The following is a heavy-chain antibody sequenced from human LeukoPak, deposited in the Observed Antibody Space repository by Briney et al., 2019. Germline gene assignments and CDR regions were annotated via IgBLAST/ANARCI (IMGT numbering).Heavy chain of an antibody. CDR3: AKHYYDSSGYEAHDAFNI. D-gene: IGHD3-22*01. CDR2: INPDGGTT. CDR1: GFTLGSYW. Sequence: PGGSLRLSCAASGFTLGSYWMHWVRQVPGKGLVWVSRINPDGGTTTYADSVKGRFTISRDNAKNTLYLQMNSLRAEDTAVYYCAKHYYDSSGYEAHDAFNIWGQGTMVTVSS. V-gene: IGHV3-74*01. J-gene: IGHJ3*02.